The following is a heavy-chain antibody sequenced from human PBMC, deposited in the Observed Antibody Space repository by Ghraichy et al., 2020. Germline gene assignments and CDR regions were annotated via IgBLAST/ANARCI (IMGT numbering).Heavy chain of an antibody. CDR1: GFTFSSYS. V-gene: IGHV3-21*01. J-gene: IGHJ6*03. D-gene: IGHD3-16*01. CDR3: ARDQLGVRYYYYMDV. Sequence: GGSLRLSCAASGFTFSSYSMNWVRQAPGKGLEWVSSISSSSSYIYYADSVKGRFTISRDNAKNSLYLQMNSLRAEDTAVYYCARDQLGVRYYYYMDVWGKGTTVTVSS. CDR2: ISSSSSYI.